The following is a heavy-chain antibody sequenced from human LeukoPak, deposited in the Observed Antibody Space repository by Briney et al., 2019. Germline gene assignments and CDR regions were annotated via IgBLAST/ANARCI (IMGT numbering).Heavy chain of an antibody. J-gene: IGHJ5*02. V-gene: IGHV4-39*02. D-gene: IGHD1-1*01. CDR1: GGSISSSSYY. CDR2: IYYSGST. CDR3: ARDLDPNWFDP. Sequence: SETLSLTCTVSGGSISSSSYYWGWIRQPPGKGLEWIGSIYYSGSTYYNPSLKSRVTISVDTSKNQFSLKLSSVTAADTAVYYCARDLDPNWFDPWGQGTLVTVSS.